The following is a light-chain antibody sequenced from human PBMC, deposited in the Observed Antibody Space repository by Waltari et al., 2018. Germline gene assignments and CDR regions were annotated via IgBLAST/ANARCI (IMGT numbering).Light chain of an antibody. J-gene: IGKJ2*01. CDR1: QSIGSS. CDR3: HQSNSLPYT. CDR2: FAS. Sequence: EIVLTQSPDFQSVTPKEKVTITCRARQSIGSSLHWYQQKPDQSPKLVTKFASQSFSGVPSRFSGSGSGTDFTLTINSLEAEDAATYYCHQSNSLPYTFGQGTKLEIK. V-gene: IGKV6-21*01.